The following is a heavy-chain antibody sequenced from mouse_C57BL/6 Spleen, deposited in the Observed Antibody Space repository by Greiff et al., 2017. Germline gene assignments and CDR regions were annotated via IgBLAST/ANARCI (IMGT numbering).Heavy chain of an antibody. V-gene: IGHV2-4*01. CDR1: GFSLTSYG. J-gene: IGHJ3*01. CDR3: AKNGGYYVGFAY. CDR2: IWSGGST. D-gene: IGHD2-3*01. Sequence: VKLVESGPGLVQPSQSLSITCTVSGFSLTSYGVHWVRQPPGKGLEWLGVIWSGGSTDYNAAFISRLSISKDNSKSQVFFKRNSLQADDTAIYYCAKNGGYYVGFAYWGQGTLVTVSA.